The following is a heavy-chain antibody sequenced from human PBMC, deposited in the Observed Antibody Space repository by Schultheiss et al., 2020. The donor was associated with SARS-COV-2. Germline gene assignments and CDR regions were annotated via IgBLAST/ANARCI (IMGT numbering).Heavy chain of an antibody. J-gene: IGHJ6*03. CDR3: ARRRNHYYMDV. CDR1: GGSISSYY. V-gene: IGHV4-4*07. Sequence: SQTLSLTCTVSGGSISSYYWSWIRQPAGKGLEWIGRIYTSGSTDYNPSLKSRVTISLDRSKNHFSLKLSSVTAADTAVYYCARRRNHYYMDVWGKGTTVTVSS. D-gene: IGHD1-14*01. CDR2: IYTSGST.